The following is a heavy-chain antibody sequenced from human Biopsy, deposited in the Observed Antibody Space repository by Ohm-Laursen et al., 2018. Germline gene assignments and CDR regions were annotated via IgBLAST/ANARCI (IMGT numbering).Heavy chain of an antibody. V-gene: IGHV4-59*11. J-gene: IGHJ1*01. D-gene: IGHD4-23*01. CDR2: ISHTGYT. CDR3: ARGSNEYGGLYFPH. CDR1: SGSFTGLY. Sequence: SQTLSLTCTVSSGSFTGLYWTWIRQPPGQGRVWIGHISHTGYTSYKSSLKSRVTISLDTSRKHFPLRLTSLAAADTAVYYCARGSNEYGGLYFPHWGQGTLVTVSS.